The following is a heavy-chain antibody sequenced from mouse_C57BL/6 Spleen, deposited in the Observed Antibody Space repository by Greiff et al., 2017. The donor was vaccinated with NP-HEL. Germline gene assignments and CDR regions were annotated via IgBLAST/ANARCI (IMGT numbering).Heavy chain of an antibody. J-gene: IGHJ4*01. CDR3: SSGEGNNGCSDNAMED. D-gene: IGHD2-1*01. CDR1: GYTFTSYG. CDR2: IYPGSGNT. Sequence: QVQLQQSGAELARPGASVKLSCKASGYTFTSYGIRWVKQRTGQGLEWIGEIYPGSGNTYYNEKFKGKATLTADKSSSTAYMELRSLTSDDSAVFVCSSGEGNNGCSDNAMEDWGQGTSVTVSS. V-gene: IGHV1-81*01.